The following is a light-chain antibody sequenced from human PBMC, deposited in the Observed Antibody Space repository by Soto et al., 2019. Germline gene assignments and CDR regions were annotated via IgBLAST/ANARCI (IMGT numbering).Light chain of an antibody. CDR1: QGISKY. Sequence: DIQMTQSPSSLSASVGDRVTITCRASQGISKYVAWFQQIPGKAPKSLIYATSRVQSGVPSKFSGSGSGTDFNLTISSLQPEDFATYYCQQCDSYPRTFGQGTRLEMK. CDR2: ATS. J-gene: IGKJ2*01. CDR3: QQCDSYPRT. V-gene: IGKV1-16*02.